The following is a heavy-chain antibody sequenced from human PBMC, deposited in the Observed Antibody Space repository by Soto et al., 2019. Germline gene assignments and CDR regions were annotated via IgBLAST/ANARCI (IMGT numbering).Heavy chain of an antibody. D-gene: IGHD3-9*01. V-gene: IGHV1-18*01. CDR2: VSPYSGNT. CDR3: ARDFLTRPPRGSATAQVAYYGIAV. Sequence: GASVKVACKASGYPFLSYAIRWVRQVPGQGSEWMGRVSPYSGNTDSSQKFPGRVTMTADTSTNTAYMDLRNLGSDDTAVYFCARDFLTRPPRGSATAQVAYYGIAVWGQGTTVTVS. CDR1: GYPFLSYA. J-gene: IGHJ6*02.